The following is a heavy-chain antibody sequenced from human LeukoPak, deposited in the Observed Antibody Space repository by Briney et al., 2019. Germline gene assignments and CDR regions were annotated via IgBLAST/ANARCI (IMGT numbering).Heavy chain of an antibody. CDR2: ISAYNGNT. CDR1: GYSFTGYY. Sequence: ASVKVSCKASGYSFTGYYMHWVRQAPGQGLEWMGWISAYNGNTNYAQNFQGRVTMTTDTSTSTAYMELRGLRSDDTAVYYCARAGAYIYGFDYWGRGTLVTVSS. V-gene: IGHV1-18*04. J-gene: IGHJ4*02. D-gene: IGHD5-18*01. CDR3: ARAGAYIYGFDY.